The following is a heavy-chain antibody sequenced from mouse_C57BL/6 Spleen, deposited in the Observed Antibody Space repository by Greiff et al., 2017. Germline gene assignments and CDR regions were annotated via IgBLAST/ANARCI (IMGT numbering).Heavy chain of an antibody. CDR3: ARWDYYGSSLGGYFDY. V-gene: IGHV1-82*01. Sequence: VKLLESGPELVKPGASVKISCKASGYAFSSSWMNWVKQRPGKGLEWIGRIYPGDGDTNYNGKFKGKATLTADKSSSTAYMQLSSLTSEDSAVYFCARWDYYGSSLGGYFDYWGQGTTLTVSS. J-gene: IGHJ2*01. CDR2: IYPGDGDT. D-gene: IGHD1-1*01. CDR1: GYAFSSSW.